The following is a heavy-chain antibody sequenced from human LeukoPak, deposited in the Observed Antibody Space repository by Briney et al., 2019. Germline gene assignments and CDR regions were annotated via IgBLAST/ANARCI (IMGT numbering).Heavy chain of an antibody. V-gene: IGHV3-23*01. D-gene: IGHD5-12*01. CDR2: LIGSSGST. J-gene: IGHJ4*02. CDR3: AKGAYDYIEIGYFDS. Sequence: GGSLRLSCAASGFTSTKYAMNWVRQVPGKGLEWVSVLIGSSGSTDYAGSVKGRFTISRDNSKNTVFLQMNSLRAEDTAIYYCAKGAYDYIEIGYFDSWGQGTLVTVSS. CDR1: GFTSTKYA.